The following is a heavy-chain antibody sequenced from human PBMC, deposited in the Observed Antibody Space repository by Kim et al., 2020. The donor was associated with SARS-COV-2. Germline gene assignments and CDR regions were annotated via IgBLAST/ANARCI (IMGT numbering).Heavy chain of an antibody. CDR2: IYYSGST. D-gene: IGHD4-17*01. CDR3: ARGTTRWGSDY. CDR1: GGSISSGGYY. J-gene: IGHJ4*02. V-gene: IGHV4-31*03. Sequence: SETLSLTCTVSGGSISSGGYYWSWIRQHPGKGLEWIGYIYYSGSTYYNPSLKSRVTISVDTSKNQFSLKLSSVTAADTAVYYCARGTTRWGSDYWGQGTLVTVSS.